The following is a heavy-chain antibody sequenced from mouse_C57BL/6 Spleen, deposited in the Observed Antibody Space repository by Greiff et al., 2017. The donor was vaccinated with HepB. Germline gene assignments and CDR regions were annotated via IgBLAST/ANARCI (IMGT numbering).Heavy chain of an antibody. CDR3: ARDWDYGSSSYFDY. D-gene: IGHD1-1*01. J-gene: IGHJ2*01. Sequence: EVQGVESGGGLVKPGGSLKLSCAASGFTFSSYAMSWVRQTPEKRLEWVATISDGGSYTYYPENVKGRFTISRDNAKNNLYLQMSHLKSEDTAMYYCARDWDYGSSSYFDYWGQGTTLTVSS. CDR2: ISDGGSYT. V-gene: IGHV5-4*01. CDR1: GFTFSSYA.